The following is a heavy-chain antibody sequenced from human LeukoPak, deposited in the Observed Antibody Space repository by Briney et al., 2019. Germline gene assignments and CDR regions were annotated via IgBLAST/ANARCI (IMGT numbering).Heavy chain of an antibody. CDR1: GGSISSYY. J-gene: IGHJ4*02. Sequence: SETLSLTCTVSGGSISSYYWSWIRQPPGKGLEWIGYIYYSGSTNYNPSLKSRVTISVDTSKNQFSLKLSSVTAADTAVYYCARDRGIVATTTQYYFDYWGQGTLVTVSS. CDR3: ARDRGIVATTTQYYFDY. V-gene: IGHV4-59*01. CDR2: IYYSGST. D-gene: IGHD5-12*01.